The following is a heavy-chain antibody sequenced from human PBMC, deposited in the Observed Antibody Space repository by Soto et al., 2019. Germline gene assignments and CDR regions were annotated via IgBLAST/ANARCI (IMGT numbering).Heavy chain of an antibody. Sequence: QVQLVQSGAEVKKPGSSVKVSCKASGGTFRNHVFNWVRQAPGQGLEWMGGIIPIIGTPNYAQKFQGRVTITADASTNTVYLEVSSLRSQDTAVYYWARDLEFRDGNISHLDYWGQGTLVTFSS. CDR2: IIPIIGTP. CDR1: GGTFRNHV. D-gene: IGHD3-10*01. CDR3: ARDLEFRDGNISHLDY. V-gene: IGHV1-69*01. J-gene: IGHJ4*02.